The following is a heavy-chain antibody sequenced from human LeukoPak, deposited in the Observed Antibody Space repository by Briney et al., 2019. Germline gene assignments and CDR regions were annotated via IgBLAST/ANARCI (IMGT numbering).Heavy chain of an antibody. CDR1: GYTFTGYY. CDR3: ARGGANYGSGSYPLGHYYYGMDV. CDR2: INPNSGGT. V-gene: IGHV1-2*02. D-gene: IGHD3-10*01. J-gene: IGHJ6*02. Sequence: GASVKVSCKASGYTFTGYYMHWVRQAPGQGLEWMGWINPNSGGTNYAQKSQGRVTMTRDTSISTAYMELSRLRSDDTAVYYCARGGANYGSGSYPLGHYYYGMDVWGQGTTVTVSS.